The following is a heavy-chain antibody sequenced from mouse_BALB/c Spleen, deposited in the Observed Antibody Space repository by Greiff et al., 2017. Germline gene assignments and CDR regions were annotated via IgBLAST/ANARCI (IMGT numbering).Heavy chain of an antibody. V-gene: IGHV1S81*02. CDR3: ARVGFTTASYYYAMDY. Sequence: VQLQQPGAELVKPGASVKLSCKASGYTFTSYWMHWVKQRPGQGLEWIGEINPSNGRTNYNEKFKSKATLTVDKSSSTAYMQLSSLTSEDSAVYYCARVGFTTASYYYAMDYWGQGTSVTVSS. D-gene: IGHD1-2*01. CDR1: GYTFTSYW. CDR2: INPSNGRT. J-gene: IGHJ4*01.